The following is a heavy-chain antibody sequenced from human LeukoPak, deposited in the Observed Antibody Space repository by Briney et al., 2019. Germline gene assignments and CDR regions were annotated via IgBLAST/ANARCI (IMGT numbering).Heavy chain of an antibody. J-gene: IGHJ3*02. V-gene: IGHV1-18*01. CDR1: GYTFTNYG. D-gene: IGHD3-22*01. CDR3: ARDGHRRYHYDSSGREDAFDI. CDR2: ISAYNGHT. Sequence: ASVKVSCKASGYTFTNYGISWVRQAPGQGLVWMGWISAYNGHTKYAQKVQGRVTVTRDTSTSTAYMELRSLRSDDTAVYYCARDGHRRYHYDSSGREDAFDIWGQGTMVTVSS.